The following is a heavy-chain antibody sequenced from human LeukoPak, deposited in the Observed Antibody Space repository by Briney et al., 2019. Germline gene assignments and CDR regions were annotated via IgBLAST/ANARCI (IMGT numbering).Heavy chain of an antibody. D-gene: IGHD2-2*01. Sequence: GSLRLSCAASGFTFSSYSMNWVRQAPGKGLEWIGEINHSGSTHYNPSLKSRVTISVDTSKNQFSLKLSSVTAADTAVYYCARAEYCTDTSCSQGNAFDIWGQGTMVTVSS. CDR1: GFTFSSYS. CDR3: ARAEYCTDTSCSQGNAFDI. CDR2: INHSGST. V-gene: IGHV4-34*01. J-gene: IGHJ3*02.